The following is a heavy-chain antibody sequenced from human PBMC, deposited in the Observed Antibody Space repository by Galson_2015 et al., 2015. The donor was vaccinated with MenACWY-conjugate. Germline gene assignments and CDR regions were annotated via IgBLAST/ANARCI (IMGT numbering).Heavy chain of an antibody. D-gene: IGHD1-20*01. CDR1: GFTFSNAW. CDR2: IIGSSIYT. V-gene: IGHV3-11*03. Sequence: SLRLSCAASGFTFSNAWMSWVRQAPGKGLEWVSFIIGSSIYTNYADSVKGRFTISRDNSKNTVYLQMASLRAEDTAIYYCARLSHYVIGTGAFDIWGQGTLVTVSS. CDR3: ARLSHYVIGTGAFDI. J-gene: IGHJ4*02.